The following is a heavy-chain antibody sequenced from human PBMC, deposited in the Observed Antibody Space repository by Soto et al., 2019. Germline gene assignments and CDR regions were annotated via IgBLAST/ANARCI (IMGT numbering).Heavy chain of an antibody. CDR1: GFTLSSYF. V-gene: IGHV3-23*01. Sequence: EVQLLESGGGMVQPGGSLRLSCVASGFTLSSYFMTWVRQSPGKGLEWVSAISNSGGRTYYADSVKGRFTISRDNSHNTLYLQMNNLRAEDTARYYCAKDLEKWLVQLGGLDTWGQGAQVTVSS. J-gene: IGHJ5*02. D-gene: IGHD1-1*01. CDR3: AKDLEKWLVQLGGLDT. CDR2: ISNSGGRT.